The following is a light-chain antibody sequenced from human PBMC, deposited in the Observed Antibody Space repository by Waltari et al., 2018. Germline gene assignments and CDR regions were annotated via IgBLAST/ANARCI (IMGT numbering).Light chain of an antibody. Sequence: VLTQSPGTLSLSPGERATLSCRASRSVAGSYLAWYQHRPGQSPRLIVYSASSRAGGIPDRFSGSGSGTDFTLTISRVQPEDFAVYYCQQHGSSPPYTFGQGTKLEIK. CDR2: SAS. J-gene: IGKJ2*01. CDR1: RSVAGSY. V-gene: IGKV3-20*01. CDR3: QQHGSSPPYT.